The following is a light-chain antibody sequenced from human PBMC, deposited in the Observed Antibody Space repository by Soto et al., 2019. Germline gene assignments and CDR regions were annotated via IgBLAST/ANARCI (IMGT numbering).Light chain of an antibody. CDR3: QQYNNWPHT. CDR1: QSVSSN. V-gene: IGKV3-15*01. J-gene: IGKJ4*01. Sequence: EIVMTQSPATLSVSPGERATLSCRASQSVSSNLAWYQQKPGQAPRLLIYGASTRATGIPARFSGSGSGTEFTLTISSLQSEDFAVYYCQQYNNWPHTFGGGTKLEIK. CDR2: GAS.